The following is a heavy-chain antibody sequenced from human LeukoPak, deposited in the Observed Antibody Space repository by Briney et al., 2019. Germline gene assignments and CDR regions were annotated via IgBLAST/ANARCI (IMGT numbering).Heavy chain of an antibody. CDR1: GGSFSGYY. CDR3: ARTLRITMVRGAPNFDY. V-gene: IGHV4-34*01. D-gene: IGHD3-10*01. Sequence: TSETLSLTCAVYGGSFSGYYWSWIRQPPGKGLEWIGSIYYSGSTYYNPSPKSRVTISVDTSKNQFSLKLSSVTAADTAVYYCARTLRITMVRGAPNFDYWGQGTLVTVSS. J-gene: IGHJ4*02. CDR2: IYYSGST.